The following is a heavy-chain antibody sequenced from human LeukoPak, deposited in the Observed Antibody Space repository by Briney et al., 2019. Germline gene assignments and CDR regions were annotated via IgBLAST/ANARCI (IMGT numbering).Heavy chain of an antibody. CDR2: ISGSGGST. CDR1: GFTFSSYA. D-gene: IGHD3-10*01. CDR3: AKGGKITMVRGAHDAFDI. J-gene: IGHJ3*02. Sequence: GGSLRLSCAASGFTFSSYAMSWVRQAPGKGLEWVSAISGSGGSTYYADSVKGRFTISRDNSKNTLYLKMNSLRAEDTAVYYCAKGGKITMVRGAHDAFDIWGQGTMVTVSS. V-gene: IGHV3-23*01.